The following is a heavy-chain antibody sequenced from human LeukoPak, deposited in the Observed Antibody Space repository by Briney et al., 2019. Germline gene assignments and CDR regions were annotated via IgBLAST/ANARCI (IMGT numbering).Heavy chain of an antibody. J-gene: IGHJ4*02. Sequence: SETLSLTCTVSGGSISSYYWSWIRQPPGKGLEWIGYIHYSGSTNYNPSLKSRVTISVDTSKNQFSLKLSSVTAADTAVYYCARGQGSSWFDYWGQGTLVTVSS. D-gene: IGHD6-13*01. V-gene: IGHV4-59*01. CDR1: GGSISSYY. CDR2: IHYSGST. CDR3: ARGQGSSWFDY.